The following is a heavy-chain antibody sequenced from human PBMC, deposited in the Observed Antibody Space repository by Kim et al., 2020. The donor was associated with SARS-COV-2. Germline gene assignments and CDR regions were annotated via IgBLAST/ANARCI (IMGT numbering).Heavy chain of an antibody. V-gene: IGHV5-51*07. CDR1: GYSFTSYW. Sequence: GESLKISCKGSGYSFTSYWIGWVHQMPGKGLEWMGIIYPGDSDTRYSPSFQGQVTIPADKSISTAYLQWSSLKAPDTDMYYCARRTPGIAVADGYWFDPWGQRTLVTVSS. CDR2: IYPGDSDT. J-gene: IGHJ5*02. CDR3: ARRTPGIAVADGYWFDP. D-gene: IGHD6-19*01.